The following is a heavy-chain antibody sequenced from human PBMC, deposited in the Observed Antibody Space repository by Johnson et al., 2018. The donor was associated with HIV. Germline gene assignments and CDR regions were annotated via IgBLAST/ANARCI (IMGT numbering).Heavy chain of an antibody. CDR1: GFTFSSYG. Sequence: QVQLVESGGGVVQPGRSLRLSCAASGFTFSSYGMHWVRQAPGKGLEWLAVISYDGSNKYYADSVKGRFTISRANSKNTLYLPIDSLRAEDTAVYYCAKEGGARGSSWTPDDAFDSWGQGTMVTVSS. J-gene: IGHJ3*02. D-gene: IGHD6-13*01. V-gene: IGHV3-30*18. CDR3: AKEGGARGSSWTPDDAFDS. CDR2: ISYDGSNK.